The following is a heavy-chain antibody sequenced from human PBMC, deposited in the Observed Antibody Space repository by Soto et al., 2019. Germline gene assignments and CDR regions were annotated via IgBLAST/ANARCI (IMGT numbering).Heavy chain of an antibody. CDR1: GGSISSGDYY. J-gene: IGHJ5*02. V-gene: IGHV4-30-4*01. CDR3: ARPVPNLAAAQFDP. D-gene: IGHD6-13*01. CDR2: IYYSGST. Sequence: SETLSLTCTVSGGSISSGDYYWSWIRQPPGKGLEWIGYIYYSGSTYYNPSLKSRVTISVDTSKNQFSLKLSSVTAADTAVYYCARPVPNLAAAQFDPWGRGPLVTVPS.